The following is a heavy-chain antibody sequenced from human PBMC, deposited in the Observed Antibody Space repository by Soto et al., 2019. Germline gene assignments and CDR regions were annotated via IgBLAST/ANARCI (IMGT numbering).Heavy chain of an antibody. CDR2: ISPNGQGI. J-gene: IGHJ4*02. CDR1: RFSVSSHG. CDR3: ARGGGIFIDE. V-gene: IGHV3-23*01. Sequence: PGGSMRVSTGVSRFSVSSHGVSGSLHATGKGLEWVSAISPNGQGIWYADSVKGRFTISRDISRNTVFLQMDSLRAEDTAVFYCARGGGIFIDEWGQGTLVTVSS. D-gene: IGHD3-16*01.